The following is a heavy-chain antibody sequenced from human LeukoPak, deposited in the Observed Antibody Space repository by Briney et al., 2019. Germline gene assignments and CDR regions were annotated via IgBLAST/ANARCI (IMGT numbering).Heavy chain of an antibody. CDR2: INPNSGAT. J-gene: IGHJ4*02. CDR1: GYTFTGYY. V-gene: IGHV1-2*02. D-gene: IGHD6-19*01. Sequence: ASVRVSCKASGYTFTGYYMHWGRRAPGQGLEWMGWINPNSGATNYPQKFQGRVTMTGDTSISTAYMELSSLRSDDTAVYYCARGEVDSSGWDCFHFWGQGTLVTVSS. CDR3: ARGEVDSSGWDCFHF.